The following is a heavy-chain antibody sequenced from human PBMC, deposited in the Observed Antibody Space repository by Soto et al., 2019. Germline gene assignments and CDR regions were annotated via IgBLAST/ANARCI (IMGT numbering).Heavy chain of an antibody. CDR2: ISAYNGNT. CDR3: ARGVDYYATSGYFSFDS. Sequence: ASVKVYCRSSCYTFTSYVIRWVRQAPGQGLEWMGWISAYNGNTNYAQKLQGRATISLDTSKSQLSLKLRSVTAADTAMYFCARGVDYYATSGYFSFDSWGQGIPVTVSS. D-gene: IGHD3-16*01. V-gene: IGHV1-18*01. J-gene: IGHJ4*02. CDR1: CYTFTSYV.